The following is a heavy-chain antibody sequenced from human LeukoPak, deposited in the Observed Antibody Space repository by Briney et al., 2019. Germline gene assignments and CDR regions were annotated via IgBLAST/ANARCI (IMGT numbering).Heavy chain of an antibody. D-gene: IGHD2-2*01. Sequence: GESLRLSCAASGFTFDDYAMHWVRQAPGKGLEWVSGISWNSGSIGYADSVKGRFTISRDNAKNSLYLQMNSLRAEDTALYYCAKDLGYCSSTSCSYFDYWGQGTLVTVSS. CDR3: AKDLGYCSSTSCSYFDY. CDR2: ISWNSGSI. V-gene: IGHV3-9*01. CDR1: GFTFDDYA. J-gene: IGHJ4*02.